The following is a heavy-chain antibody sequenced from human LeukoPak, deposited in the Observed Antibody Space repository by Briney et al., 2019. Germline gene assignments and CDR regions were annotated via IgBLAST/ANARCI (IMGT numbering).Heavy chain of an antibody. V-gene: IGHV3-49*04. D-gene: IGHD3-10*01. CDR1: GFTIGDYA. Sequence: GGSLRLSCTASGFTIGDYAMSWVRQAPRKGLEWVGFIRSKAYGGTTEYAASVKARFTISRDDSKSIAYLQMNSLKTEDTAVYYCTRDSRGSFDYWGQGTLVTVSS. CDR2: IRSKAYGGTT. J-gene: IGHJ4*02. CDR3: TRDSRGSFDY.